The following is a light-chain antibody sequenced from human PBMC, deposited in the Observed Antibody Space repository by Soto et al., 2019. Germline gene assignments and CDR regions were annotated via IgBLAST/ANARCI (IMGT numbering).Light chain of an antibody. CDR2: GAS. Sequence: EIVLTQSPGTLSFSPGERVTLSCRASQSVSRNYLAWYQQKPGQGPRLLIYGASSRATGIPDRFSGRGSGTDFSLTISGLEPEDFAVYHCQQYGSSPWTFGQGTKVEIK. V-gene: IGKV3-20*01. J-gene: IGKJ1*01. CDR3: QQYGSSPWT. CDR1: QSVSRNY.